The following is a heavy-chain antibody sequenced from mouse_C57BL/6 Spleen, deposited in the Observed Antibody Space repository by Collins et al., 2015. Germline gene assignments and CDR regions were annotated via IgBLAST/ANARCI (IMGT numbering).Heavy chain of an antibody. CDR2: INPNNGGT. D-gene: IGHD1-1*01. V-gene: IGHV1-22*01. J-gene: IGHJ1*03. CDR1: GYTFTDYN. CDR3: AREGLYYGSSYVDWYFDV. Sequence: EVQLQQSGPELVKPGASVKMSCKASGYTFTDYNMHWVKQSHGKSLEWIGYINPNNGGTSYNQKFKGKATLTVNKSSRTAYMELRSLTSEDSAVYYCAREGLYYGSSYVDWYFDVWGTGTTVTVSS.